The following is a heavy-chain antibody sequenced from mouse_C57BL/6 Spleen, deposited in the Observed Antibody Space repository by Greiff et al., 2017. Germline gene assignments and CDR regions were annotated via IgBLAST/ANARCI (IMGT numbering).Heavy chain of an antibody. J-gene: IGHJ2*01. CDR3: ARWLRYGSSLYYFDY. D-gene: IGHD1-1*01. V-gene: IGHV1-69*01. CDR1: GYTFTSYW. CDR2: IDPSDSYT. Sequence: VQLQQPGAELVMPGASVKLSCKASGYTFTSYWMHWVKQRPGQGLEWIGEIDPSDSYTNYNQKFKGKSTLTVDKSSSTAYMQLSSLTSEDSAVYYCARWLRYGSSLYYFDYWGQGTTLTVSS.